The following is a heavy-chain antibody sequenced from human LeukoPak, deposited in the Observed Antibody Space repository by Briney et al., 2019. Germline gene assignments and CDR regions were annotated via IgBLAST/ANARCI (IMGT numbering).Heavy chain of an antibody. J-gene: IGHJ4*02. CDR2: ISESGGRT. CDR3: AKSPPRCSGGSCYGY. CDR1: GFTFSSFA. Sequence: GGSLRLSCAASGFTFSSFALSWVRQAPGKGLEWISGISESGGRTDYAASVKGRFTISRDNSKNTLYLQMSSLRADDTALYYCAKSPPRCSGGSCYGYWGQGTLVTVSS. V-gene: IGHV3-23*01. D-gene: IGHD2-15*01.